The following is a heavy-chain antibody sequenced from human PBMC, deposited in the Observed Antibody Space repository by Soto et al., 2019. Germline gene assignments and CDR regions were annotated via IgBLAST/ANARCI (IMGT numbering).Heavy chain of an antibody. CDR1: GFTFSSYA. CDR3: ARGSDINWNYYYGMDV. J-gene: IGHJ6*02. CDR2: ISYDGSNK. Sequence: GGSLRLSCAASGFTFSSYAMHWVRQAPGKGLEWVAVISYDGSNKYYADSVKGRFTISRDNSKNTLYLQMNSLRAEDTAVYYCARGSDINWNYYYGMDVWGQGTTVTVSS. D-gene: IGHD1-1*01. V-gene: IGHV3-30-3*01.